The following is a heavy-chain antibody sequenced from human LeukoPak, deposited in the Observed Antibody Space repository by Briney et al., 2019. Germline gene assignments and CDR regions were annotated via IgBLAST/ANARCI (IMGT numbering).Heavy chain of an antibody. CDR3: ARDDNWGFDY. CDR2: IRGSGSSM. Sequence: PGGSLRLSCAASGFAFSDFSMNWVRQAPGKGLEWVANIRGSGSSMGRGNYYADSVQGRFTISRDNAKNSLYLQMNSLRAEDTAFYYCARDDNWGFDYWGQGALVTVSS. CDR1: GFAFSDFS. D-gene: IGHD7-27*01. V-gene: IGHV3-48*04. J-gene: IGHJ4*02.